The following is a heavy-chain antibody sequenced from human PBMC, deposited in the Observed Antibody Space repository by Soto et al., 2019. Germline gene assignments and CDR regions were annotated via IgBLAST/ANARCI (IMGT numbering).Heavy chain of an antibody. V-gene: IGHV3-30*03. J-gene: IGHJ4*02. CDR2: MSFDGSNR. D-gene: IGHD4-17*01. CDR3: ATRGTTGQFDY. CDR1: GFSFNSYG. Sequence: QVQLVESGGGVVQPGRSLRLSCAASGFSFNSYGMQWLRQAPGKGLEWVAVMSFDGSNRYYADSVKGRFTISRDNSKNTLYLQMSSLIAEDTAVYYCATRGTTGQFDYWGQGTLVTVSS.